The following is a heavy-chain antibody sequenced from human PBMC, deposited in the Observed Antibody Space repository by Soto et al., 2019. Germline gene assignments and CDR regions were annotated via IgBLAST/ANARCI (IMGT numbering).Heavy chain of an antibody. Sequence: GGSLRLSCAASGFTFSSYSMNWVRQAPGKGLEWVSSISSSSSYIYYADSVKGRLTISRDNAKNSLYLQMHSLRAEDTDVYYCARDALAVIYSGYDFGAFDIWGKGTMVTV. D-gene: IGHD5-12*01. V-gene: IGHV3-21*01. CDR2: ISSSSSYI. CDR3: ARDALAVIYSGYDFGAFDI. CDR1: GFTFSSYS. J-gene: IGHJ3*02.